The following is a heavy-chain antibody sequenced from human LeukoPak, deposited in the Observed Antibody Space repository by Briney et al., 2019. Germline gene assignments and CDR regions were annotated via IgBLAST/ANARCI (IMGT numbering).Heavy chain of an antibody. Sequence: GGSLRLSCAVSGFTFSDSAMSWVRQAPGKGLEWVSLISFSGGSTYYPDSVKGRFTISRDNSKDALYLQMNSLRAEDTAVYYCARDKTVTTAGAFDIWGQGTMVTVSS. CDR3: ARDKTVTTAGAFDI. CDR1: GFTFSDSA. D-gene: IGHD4-17*01. CDR2: ISFSGGST. J-gene: IGHJ3*02. V-gene: IGHV3-23*01.